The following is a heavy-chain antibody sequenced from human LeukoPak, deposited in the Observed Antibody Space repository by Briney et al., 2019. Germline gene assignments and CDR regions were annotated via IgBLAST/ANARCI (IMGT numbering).Heavy chain of an antibody. V-gene: IGHV3-30*04. Sequence: GRSLRLSCAASGFTFSSYAMHWVRQAPGKGLEWVAVISYDGSNKYYADSVKGRFTISRDNSKNTLYLQMNSLRAEDTAVYYCARDWAIVVVPAVNLDHYYGMDVWGKGTTVTVSS. CDR2: ISYDGSNK. D-gene: IGHD2-2*01. CDR1: GFTFSSYA. J-gene: IGHJ6*04. CDR3: ARDWAIVVVPAVNLDHYYGMDV.